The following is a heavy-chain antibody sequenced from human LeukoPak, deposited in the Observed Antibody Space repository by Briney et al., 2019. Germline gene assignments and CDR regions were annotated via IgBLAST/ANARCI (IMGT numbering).Heavy chain of an antibody. CDR1: GNSISSGDNY. J-gene: IGHJ4*02. D-gene: IGHD5-12*01. CDR2: IYYSGSS. Sequence: PSETLSLTCTVSGNSISSGDNYWSWIRQPPGKGLEWIGYIYYSGSSNYNPSLKSRVTISVDTSKNQISLKLSSVTAADTAVYYCARANRYDLYFDYWGQGTLVTVSS. V-gene: IGHV4-61*08. CDR3: ARANRYDLYFDY.